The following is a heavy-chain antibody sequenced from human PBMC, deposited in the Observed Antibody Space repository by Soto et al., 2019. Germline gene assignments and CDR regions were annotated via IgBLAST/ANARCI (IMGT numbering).Heavy chain of an antibody. D-gene: IGHD3-22*01. CDR1: GFIFNNYA. Sequence: SGGSLRLSCAASGFIFNNYAMSWVRQAPGKGLEWVSTVSVSGGTTYYADSLKGRFTISRDNSKKTVYLQMNRLRADDTATYYCAKGLYYYDSSGYRLFDYWGQGTLVTVSS. CDR2: VSVSGGTT. J-gene: IGHJ4*02. V-gene: IGHV3-23*01. CDR3: AKGLYYYDSSGYRLFDY.